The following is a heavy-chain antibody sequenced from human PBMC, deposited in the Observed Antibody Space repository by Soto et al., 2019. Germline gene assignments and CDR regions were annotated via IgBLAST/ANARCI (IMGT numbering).Heavy chain of an antibody. CDR1: GGSINTNNYY. D-gene: IGHD2-15*01. V-gene: IGHV4-39*01. CDR3: ARLVVVSPVANA. CDR2: VFYNGTT. J-gene: IGHJ5*02. Sequence: SETLSFTCTVSGGSINTNNYYWGWVRQPPGKGLEWIGSVFYNGTTYYSPSLKSRVTISLAPSRTQFSLKLESVTAADTAVYFCARLVVVSPVANAWGQGTLVTVSS.